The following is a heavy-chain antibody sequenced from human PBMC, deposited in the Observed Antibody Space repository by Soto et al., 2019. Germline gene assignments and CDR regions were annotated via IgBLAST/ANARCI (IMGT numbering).Heavy chain of an antibody. V-gene: IGHV4-59*12. J-gene: IGHJ6*03. CDR2: IYHSGST. Sequence: SETLSLTCTVSGGSISSYYWTWIRQPPGKGLEWIGYIYHSGSTNYNPSLKSRVTISVDKSKNQFSLKLSSVTAADTAVYYCAGRTVTAGYYYYMDVWGKGTTVTVSS. CDR1: GGSISSYY. D-gene: IGHD4-4*01. CDR3: AGRTVTAGYYYYMDV.